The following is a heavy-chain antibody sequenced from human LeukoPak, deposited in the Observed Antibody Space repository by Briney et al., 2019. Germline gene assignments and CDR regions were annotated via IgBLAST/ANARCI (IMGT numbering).Heavy chain of an antibody. Sequence: GGSLRLSCAASGFTFSSYAMSWVRQAPGKGLEWVSAISGSGGSTYYADSVKGRFTISRDNSKNTLYLQMNSLRAEDTAVYYCARSEDIVVVPAAREYYYYYGMDVWGQGTTVTVSS. CDR2: ISGSGGST. CDR1: GFTFSSYA. J-gene: IGHJ6*02. D-gene: IGHD2-2*01. CDR3: ARSEDIVVVPAAREYYYYYGMDV. V-gene: IGHV3-23*01.